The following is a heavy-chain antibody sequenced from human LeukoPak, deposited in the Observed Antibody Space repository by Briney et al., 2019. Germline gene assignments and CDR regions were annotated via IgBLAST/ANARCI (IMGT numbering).Heavy chain of an antibody. V-gene: IGHV4-39*01. D-gene: IGHD6-13*01. Sequence: SETLSLTCTVSGGSISSSRHDCGWIRQPPGKALEWIGSIYYSGGTYYDPSLKSRVTISVDTSKNQFSLKLSSVTAADTAVYFRASKVGAATDPLDYWGQGTLVTVSS. CDR3: ASKVGAATDPLDY. CDR2: IYYSGGT. J-gene: IGHJ4*02. CDR1: GGSISSSRHD.